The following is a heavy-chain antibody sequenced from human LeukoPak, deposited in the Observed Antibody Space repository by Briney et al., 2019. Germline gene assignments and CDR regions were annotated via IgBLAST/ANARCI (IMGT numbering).Heavy chain of an antibody. CDR2: IGAGGTFT. CDR1: GFTFSSYA. D-gene: IGHD4-17*01. CDR3: AKALDYATYAYYFDY. V-gene: IGHV3-23*01. J-gene: IGHJ4*02. Sequence: GGSLRLSCPAAGFTFSSYAMNWVRQAHGKWLEWVSGIGAGGTFTYYADSVKGRFTIFRDNSGNTLYLQMNSLRADDTAVDYYAKALDYATYAYYFDYWGQGTLVTVSS.